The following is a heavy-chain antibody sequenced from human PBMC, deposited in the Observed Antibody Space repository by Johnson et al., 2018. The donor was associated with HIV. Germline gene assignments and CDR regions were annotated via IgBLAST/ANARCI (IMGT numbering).Heavy chain of an antibody. CDR1: GFTVSTYA. D-gene: IGHD6-6*01. Sequence: EQLVVSGGGLVQPGGSLRLSCAASGFTVSTYAMSWVRQAPGKGLEWVSGNSGGGGSTYYVDSVKGRFTISRDNAKNSLYLQMKSLRAEDTAVYYCARDRIRSSHAFDIWGQGTRVTVSS. V-gene: IGHV3-23*04. J-gene: IGHJ3*02. CDR3: ARDRIRSSHAFDI. CDR2: NSGGGGST.